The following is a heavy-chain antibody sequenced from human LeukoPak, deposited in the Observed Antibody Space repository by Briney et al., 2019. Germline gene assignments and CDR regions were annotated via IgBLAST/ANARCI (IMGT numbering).Heavy chain of an antibody. Sequence: PSETLSLTCTVSGGSLSSYYWSWLRQPAGKGLEWIGYIYYSGSTYYNPSLKSRVTISVDTSKNQFSLKLTSVTAADTAVYYCARISPYYYDSSGYYHSNFDYWGQGTLVTVSS. V-gene: IGHV4-59*06. CDR2: IYYSGST. CDR3: ARISPYYYDSSGYYHSNFDY. D-gene: IGHD3-22*01. J-gene: IGHJ4*02. CDR1: GGSLSSYY.